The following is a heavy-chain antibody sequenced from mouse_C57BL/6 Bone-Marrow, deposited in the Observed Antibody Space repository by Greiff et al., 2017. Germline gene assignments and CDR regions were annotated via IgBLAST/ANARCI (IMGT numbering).Heavy chain of an antibody. D-gene: IGHD2-13*01. CDR2: IYPGNSDT. V-gene: IGHV1-5*01. CDR1: GYTFTSYW. J-gene: IGHJ1*03. CDR3: TKVIYYWYFDV. Sequence: VQLQQSGTVLARPGASVKMSCKTSGYTFTSYWMHWVKQRPGQGLEWIGAIYPGNSDTSYNQKFKGKAKLTAVTSASTAYMELSSLTTEDSAVYYCTKVIYYWYFDVWGTGTTVTVSS.